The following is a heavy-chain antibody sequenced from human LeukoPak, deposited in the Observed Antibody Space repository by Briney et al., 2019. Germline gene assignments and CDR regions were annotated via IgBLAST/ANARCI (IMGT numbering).Heavy chain of an antibody. CDR1: GGSISSYY. CDR3: ARRGIYYYYGMDV. Sequence: SEPLFLTCTVCGGSISSYYCCWLRKPRGGGVEWVGYIYYSGSTNYNPSLKSRVTISVDTSKNQFSLKLSSVNAADTAVYYCARRGIYYYYGMDVWGQGTTVTVSS. J-gene: IGHJ6*02. CDR2: IYYSGST. V-gene: IGHV4-59*12.